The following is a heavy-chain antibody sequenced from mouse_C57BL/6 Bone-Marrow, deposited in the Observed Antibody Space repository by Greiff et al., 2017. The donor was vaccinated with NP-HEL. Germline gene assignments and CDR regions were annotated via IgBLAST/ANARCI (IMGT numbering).Heavy chain of an antibody. CDR2: INPSNGGT. Sequence: QVQLQQPGTELVKPGASVKLSCKASGYTFTSYWMHWVKQRPGQGLEWIGNINPSNGGTNYNEKFKSKATLTVDKSSSTAYMQLSSLTSEDSAGYFCATPPYETSAMEYRGEKAPETASS. CDR1: GYTFTSYW. CDR3: ATPPYETSAMEY. V-gene: IGHV1-53*01. D-gene: IGHD2-3*01. J-gene: IGHJ4*01.